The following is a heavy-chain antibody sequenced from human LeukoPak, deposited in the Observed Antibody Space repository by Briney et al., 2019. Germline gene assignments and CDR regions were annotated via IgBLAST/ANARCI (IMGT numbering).Heavy chain of an antibody. CDR2: ISDSGSRT. J-gene: IGHJ3*02. CDR1: GFTFSSYA. Sequence: PGGSLRLSCAASGFTFSSYAMTWVRQAPGKGLEWVSSISDSGSRTYYADSVKGRFTISRDNSKNTLYLQMNGLRPEDTAVYYCARDPLDISRWANAFDIWGQGTMVTVSS. V-gene: IGHV3-23*01. D-gene: IGHD2-2*03. CDR3: ARDPLDISRWANAFDI.